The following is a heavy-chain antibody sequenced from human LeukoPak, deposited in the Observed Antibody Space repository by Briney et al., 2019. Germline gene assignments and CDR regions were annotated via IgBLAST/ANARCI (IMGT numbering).Heavy chain of an antibody. Sequence: SETLSLTCAVYGDSLRGYYWTWIRQSPGKGLEWIGEINHSGSTNYNPSLTSRVTISVATSKNPLPLNLTSATAADTAIYYCATHVPGTTYFHPWGQGTRVSVSS. CDR3: ATHVPGTTYFHP. CDR1: GDSLRGYY. J-gene: IGHJ5*02. CDR2: INHSGST. V-gene: IGHV4-34*01. D-gene: IGHD1-14*01.